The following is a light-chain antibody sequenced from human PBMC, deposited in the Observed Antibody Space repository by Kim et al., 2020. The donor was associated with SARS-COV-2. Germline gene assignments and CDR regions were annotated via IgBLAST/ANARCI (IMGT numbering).Light chain of an antibody. V-gene: IGKV3-20*01. CDR1: QSVSSSY. J-gene: IGKJ1*01. Sequence: APGERAPLSCRASQSVSSSYLAWYQHKPGQAPRLLMYAASTRATGIPHRFSGSGSGTDFTLTISRLEPEDFAVYYCQQYHSSPWTFGQGTKVDIK. CDR3: QQYHSSPWT. CDR2: AAS.